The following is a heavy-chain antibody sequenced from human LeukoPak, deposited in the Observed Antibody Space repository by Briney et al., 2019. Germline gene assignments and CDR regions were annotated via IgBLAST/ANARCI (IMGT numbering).Heavy chain of an antibody. Sequence: PSETLSLTRTVSRGSITTYYWSWIRQPAGKGLEWIGNVYHSGSTTYNHSLKSRVSMSVDMSKNQFSLNLRSVTAADTATYYCATDRQEGGSGSYWFDPWGQGTQVTVSS. D-gene: IGHD3-10*01. V-gene: IGHV4-59*01. J-gene: IGHJ5*02. CDR1: RGSITTYY. CDR3: ATDRQEGGSGSYWFDP. CDR2: VYHSGST.